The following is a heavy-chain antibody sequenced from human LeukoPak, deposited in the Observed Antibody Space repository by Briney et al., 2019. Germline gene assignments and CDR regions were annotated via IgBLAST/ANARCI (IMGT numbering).Heavy chain of an antibody. D-gene: IGHD1-26*01. CDR3: AREKQSGGTPFDY. CDR2: VAHGEKTI. J-gene: IGHJ4*02. V-gene: IGHV3-30*04. CDR1: GFTFTGHS. Sequence: PGRSLRLSCVASGFTFTGHSMHWVRQAPGKGLEWVAVVAHGEKTIFYADSLKGRFTVSRDNSKNTVYLQMNSLRDEDTAVYYCAREKQSGGTPFDYWGQGSLVTVSS.